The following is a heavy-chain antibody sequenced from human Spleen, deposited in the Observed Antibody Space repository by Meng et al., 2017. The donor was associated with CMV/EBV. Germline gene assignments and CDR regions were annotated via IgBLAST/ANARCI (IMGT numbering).Heavy chain of an antibody. CDR1: GFTFSNYW. D-gene: IGHD2-2*01. CDR2: INSGGSST. Sequence: GESLKISCAASGFTFSNYWMHWVRQAPGKGLVWVSRINSGGSSTSYADSVKGRFTISRDNAKSTLYLQMNSLRAEDTAVYYCVCLVVPADSKYYGMDVWGQGTTVTVSS. J-gene: IGHJ6*02. V-gene: IGHV3-74*01. CDR3: VCLVVPADSKYYGMDV.